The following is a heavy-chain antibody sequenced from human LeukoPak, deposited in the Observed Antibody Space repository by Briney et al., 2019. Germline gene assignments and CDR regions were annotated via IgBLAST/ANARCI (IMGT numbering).Heavy chain of an antibody. Sequence: ASVKDSCMYSVYTFTGFFMHWVRQAPGQGVEGVGWIYPDSGGTNYAQKLKGRVTMTGDKSISTPHMDMSSLRSDDTAVYYCARGRGTEWLLVPFECWGQGTLVTVSS. J-gene: IGHJ4*02. CDR2: IYPDSGGT. CDR3: ARGRGTEWLLVPFEC. D-gene: IGHD3-3*01. V-gene: IGHV1-2*02. CDR1: VYTFTGFF.